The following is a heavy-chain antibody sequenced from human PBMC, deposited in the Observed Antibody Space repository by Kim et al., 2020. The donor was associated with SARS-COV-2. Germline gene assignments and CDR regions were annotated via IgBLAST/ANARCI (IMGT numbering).Heavy chain of an antibody. J-gene: IGHJ4*02. CDR2: MSSSGRYI. CDR1: GFTFTYYD. D-gene: IGHD4-17*01. Sequence: GGSLRLSCAASGFTFTYYDMNWVRQAPGKGLEWVSSMSSSGRYIYYVDSVKGRFIISRDNAKNLLYLQINSLRAEDTAVYYCAREAFGDSEYYFYYWGQGTLVTVSS. CDR3: AREAFGDSEYYFYY. V-gene: IGHV3-21*04.